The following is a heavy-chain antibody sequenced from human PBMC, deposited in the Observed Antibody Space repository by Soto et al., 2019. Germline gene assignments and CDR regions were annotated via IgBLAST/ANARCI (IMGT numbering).Heavy chain of an antibody. D-gene: IGHD3-3*02. CDR2: IGFSGSTK. V-gene: IGHV3-48*03. CDR3: ARSPFLECN. Sequence: GGSLRLSCAASGFTFSSYEMNWVRQAPGKGLEWVSYIGFSGSTKYYADSVKGRFTISRDNAKNSLFLQMNSLRVEDTAVYYCARSPFLECNWAQGALVTVSS. CDR1: GFTFSSYE. J-gene: IGHJ4*02.